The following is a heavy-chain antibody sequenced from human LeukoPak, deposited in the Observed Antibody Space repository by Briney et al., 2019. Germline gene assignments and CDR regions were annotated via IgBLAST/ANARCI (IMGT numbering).Heavy chain of an antibody. CDR3: ARVRKYSYGYFDY. CDR2: IIPIFGTA. V-gene: IGHV1-69*06. CDR1: GGTFSSYA. D-gene: IGHD5-18*01. J-gene: IGHJ4*02. Sequence: GASVKVSCKASGGTFSSYAISWVRQAPGQGLEWMGGIIPIFGTANYAQKFQGRVTITADKSTSTAYMELSSLRSEDTAVYYCARVRKYSYGYFDYWGQGTLVTVSS.